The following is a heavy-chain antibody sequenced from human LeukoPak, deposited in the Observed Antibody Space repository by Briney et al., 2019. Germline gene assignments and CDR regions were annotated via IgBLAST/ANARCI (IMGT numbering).Heavy chain of an antibody. D-gene: IGHD6-19*01. J-gene: IGHJ4*02. Sequence: SETLSLTCTVSGGSISSYYWSWIRQPPGKGLEWIGYIYYSGSTNYNPSLKSRVTISVDTSKNQFSLKLRSVTAADTAVYYCARMGDGHSSGWYAYWGQGALVTVSS. V-gene: IGHV4-59*08. CDR1: GGSISSYY. CDR2: IYYSGST. CDR3: ARMGDGHSSGWYAY.